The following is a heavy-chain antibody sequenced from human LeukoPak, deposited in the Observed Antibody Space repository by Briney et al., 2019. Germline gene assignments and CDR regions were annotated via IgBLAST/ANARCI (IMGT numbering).Heavy chain of an antibody. J-gene: IGHJ4*02. CDR3: AKDQIVVPAAIDY. Sequence: PGGSLRLSCAASAFTFSSYGMHWVRQAPGKGLEWVAFIRYDGSNKYYADSVKGRFTISRDNSKNTLYLQMNSLRAEDTAVYYCAKDQIVVPAAIDYWGQGTLVTVSS. D-gene: IGHD2-2*02. CDR2: IRYDGSNK. CDR1: AFTFSSYG. V-gene: IGHV3-30*02.